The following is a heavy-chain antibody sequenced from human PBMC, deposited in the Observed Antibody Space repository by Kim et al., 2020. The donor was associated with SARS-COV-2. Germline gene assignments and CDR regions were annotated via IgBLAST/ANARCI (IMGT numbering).Heavy chain of an antibody. CDR2: IYYSGST. Sequence: SETLSLTCTVSGGSISSSSYYWGWIRQPPGKGLEWIGSIYYSGSTYYNPSLKSRVTISVDTSKNQFSLKLSSVTAADTAVYYCASQSIAVADNWFDPWGQGTLVTVSS. V-gene: IGHV4-39*01. CDR1: GGSISSSSYY. D-gene: IGHD6-19*01. J-gene: IGHJ5*02. CDR3: ASQSIAVADNWFDP.